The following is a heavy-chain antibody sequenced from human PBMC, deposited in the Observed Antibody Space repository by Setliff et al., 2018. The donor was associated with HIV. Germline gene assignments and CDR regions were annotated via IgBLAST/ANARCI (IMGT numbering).Heavy chain of an antibody. Sequence: PSETLSLTCTVSGGSISNYYWSWIRQSPEKGLEWIGYIHYSGSTNYNPSLKSRVTISLDTSKNQFSLKLSSVTAADTAIYYCARLRDMEWELIGLDYWGRGTLVT. CDR1: GGSISNYY. CDR3: ARLRDMEWELIGLDY. CDR2: IHYSGST. J-gene: IGHJ4*02. D-gene: IGHD1-26*01. V-gene: IGHV4-59*01.